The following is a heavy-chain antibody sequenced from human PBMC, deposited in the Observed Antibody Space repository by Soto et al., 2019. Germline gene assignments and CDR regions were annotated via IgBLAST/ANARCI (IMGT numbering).Heavy chain of an antibody. CDR2: IYYSGST. CDR3: ARVSYYDSSGYYYWFDP. J-gene: IGHJ5*02. Sequence: QVQLQESGPGLVKPSQTLSLTCTVSGGSISSGGYYWSWIRQHPGKGLEWIGYIYYSGSTYYNPSLKSLVTISVDTSKKQCALKLSSVTAAATAVYYCARVSYYDSSGYYYWFDPWGQGTLVTVSS. D-gene: IGHD3-22*01. CDR1: GGSISSGGYY. V-gene: IGHV4-31*01.